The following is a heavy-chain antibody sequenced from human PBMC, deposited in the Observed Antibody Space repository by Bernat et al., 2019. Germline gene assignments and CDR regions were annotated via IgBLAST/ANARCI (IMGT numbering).Heavy chain of an antibody. CDR3: ARDGGNYWGWFDP. CDR1: GFTFSSYW. CDR2: INSDGSST. J-gene: IGHJ5*02. D-gene: IGHD1-26*01. Sequence: EVQLVESGGGLVQPGGSLRLSCAASGFTFSSYWMHWVRQAPGKGLVWVSRINSDGSSTSYADSVKGRVTISRDNAKNTVYLQMNSLSAEDTAVYYCARDGGNYWGWFDPWGQGTLVTVSS. V-gene: IGHV3-74*01.